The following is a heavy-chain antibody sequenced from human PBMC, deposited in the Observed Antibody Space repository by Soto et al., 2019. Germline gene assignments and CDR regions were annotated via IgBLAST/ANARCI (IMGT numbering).Heavy chain of an antibody. CDR3: ARQNDFWSGHSYYYYGMDV. D-gene: IGHD3-3*01. V-gene: IGHV5-51*01. Sequence: PGESLKISCKGSGYSFTSHWIGWVRQMPWKGLEWMGIIYPGDSDTRYSPSFQGQVTISADKSISTAYLQWSSLKASDTAMYYCARQNDFWSGHSYYYYGMDVWGQGTTVTVS. CDR2: IYPGDSDT. CDR1: GYSFTSHW. J-gene: IGHJ6*02.